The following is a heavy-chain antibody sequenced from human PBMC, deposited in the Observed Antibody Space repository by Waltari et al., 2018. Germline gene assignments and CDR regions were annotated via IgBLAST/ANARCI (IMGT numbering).Heavy chain of an antibody. CDR1: GYTFTGYY. Sequence: QVQLVQSWAAVKKTGASVKVSCKTSGYTFTGYYMHWVRQAPGQGREWMGRINPNSGDTNYAQKFQGRVTMTRDTSISTAYMELSGLRSDDTAVYYCATFMITFGGADYWGQGTLVTVSS. CDR3: ATFMITFGGADY. CDR2: INPNSGDT. V-gene: IGHV1-2*06. D-gene: IGHD3-16*01. J-gene: IGHJ4*02.